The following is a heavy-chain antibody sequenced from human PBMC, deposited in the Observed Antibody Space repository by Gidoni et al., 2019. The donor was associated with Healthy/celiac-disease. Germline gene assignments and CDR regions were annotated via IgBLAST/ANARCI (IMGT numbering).Heavy chain of an antibody. CDR1: GGPFSSYA. D-gene: IGHD2-2*01. Sequence: QVQLVQSGAEAKKPGSSVKVSCKASGGPFSSYANSWVRQAPGQGLEWMGGIIPIIGTANYAQEFQGRVTITADKSTSTAYMELGSLRCEDAAVYYGARGLGYCSSTSCVGYWGQGTLVTVSS. V-gene: IGHV1-69*06. CDR2: IIPIIGTA. J-gene: IGHJ4*02. CDR3: ARGLGYCSSTSCVGY.